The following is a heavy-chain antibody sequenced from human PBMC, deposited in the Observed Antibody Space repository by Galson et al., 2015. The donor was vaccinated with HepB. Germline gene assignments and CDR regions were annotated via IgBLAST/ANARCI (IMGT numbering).Heavy chain of an antibody. CDR3: ARLCYYDSSGSYAFDI. J-gene: IGHJ3*02. Sequence: SLRLSCAASGFTFSSYGMHWVRQAPGKGLEWVAVIWYDGSNKYYADSVKGRFTISRDNSKNTLYLQMNSLRAEDTAVYYCARLCYYDSSGSYAFDIWGQGTMVTVSS. D-gene: IGHD3-22*01. CDR1: GFTFSSYG. CDR2: IWYDGSNK. V-gene: IGHV3-33*01.